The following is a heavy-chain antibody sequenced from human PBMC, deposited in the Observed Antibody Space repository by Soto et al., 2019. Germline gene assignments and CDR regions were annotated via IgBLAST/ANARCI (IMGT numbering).Heavy chain of an antibody. CDR2: IYYSGST. V-gene: IGHV4-59*01. J-gene: IGHJ3*02. D-gene: IGHD3-9*01. CDR3: AREGSDILTGTPVRAFDI. CDR1: GGSISSYY. Sequence: SETLSLTCTVSGGSISSYYWSWIRQPPGKGLEWIGYIYYSGSTNYNPSLKSRVTISVDTSKNQFSLKLSSVTAADTAVYYCAREGSDILTGTPVRAFDIWGQGTMVTVSS.